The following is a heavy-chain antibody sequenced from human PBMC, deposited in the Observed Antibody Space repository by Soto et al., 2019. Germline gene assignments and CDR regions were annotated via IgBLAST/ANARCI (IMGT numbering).Heavy chain of an antibody. J-gene: IGHJ4*02. V-gene: IGHV3-30*18. CDR1: GFTFSSYG. CDR3: AKGRKQLWLTAFDY. CDR2: ISYDGSNK. Sequence: QVQLVESGGGVVQPGRSLRLSCAASGFTFSSYGMHWVRQAPGKGLEWVAVISYDGSNKYYADSVKGRFTISRDNSKNTLYLQMNSLRAEDTAVYYCAKGRKQLWLTAFDYWGQGTLVTVSS. D-gene: IGHD5-18*01.